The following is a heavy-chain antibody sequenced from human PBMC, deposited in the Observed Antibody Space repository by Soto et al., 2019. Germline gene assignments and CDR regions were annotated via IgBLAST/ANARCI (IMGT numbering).Heavy chain of an antibody. CDR1: SGSISSSNW. CDR3: ARDTQEYPLRFTDP. Sequence: PSETLSLTCAVSSGSISSSNWWSWVRQPPGKGLEWIGEIYHSGGTNYNPSLKSRVTISVDKSKNQFSLKLSSVTAADTAVYYCARDTQEYPLRFTDPWGQGTLVTVSS. CDR2: IYHSGGT. D-gene: IGHD3-3*01. V-gene: IGHV4-4*02. J-gene: IGHJ5*02.